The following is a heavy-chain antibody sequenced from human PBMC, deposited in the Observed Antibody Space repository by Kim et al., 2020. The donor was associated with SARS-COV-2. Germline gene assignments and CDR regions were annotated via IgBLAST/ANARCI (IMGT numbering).Heavy chain of an antibody. CDR1: GFTVSSNY. D-gene: IGHD3-10*01. Sequence: GGSLRLSCAASGFTVSSNYMSWVRQAPGKGLEWVSVIYSGGSTYYADSVKGRFTISRDNSKNTLYLQMNSLRAEDTAVYYCARIFEGRSKLLWFGELSQSYFFFDYWGQGTLVTVSS. CDR2: IYSGGST. CDR3: ARIFEGRSKLLWFGELSQSYFFFDY. V-gene: IGHV3-53*01. J-gene: IGHJ4*02.